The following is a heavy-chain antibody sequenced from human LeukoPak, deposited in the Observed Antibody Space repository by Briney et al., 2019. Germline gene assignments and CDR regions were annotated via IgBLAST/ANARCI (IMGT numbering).Heavy chain of an antibody. J-gene: IGHJ5*01. CDR2: IESNGLT. V-gene: IGHV3-74*01. CDR1: GFTFSSYW. Sequence: GESLRLSCEASGFTFSSYWMHWVRQIPGKGLMWVSRIESNGLTLYADSVRDRFTISRDNGKNTVYLQMNSLRADDTAIYYCARAVTYFYGSVTYDWFESWGQGTLVTVSS. D-gene: IGHD3-10*01. CDR3: ARAVTYFYGSVTYDWFES.